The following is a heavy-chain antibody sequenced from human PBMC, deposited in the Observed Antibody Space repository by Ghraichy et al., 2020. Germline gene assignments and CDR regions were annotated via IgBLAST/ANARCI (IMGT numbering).Heavy chain of an antibody. CDR3: ASGIFGVVNGEYYSSMDV. CDR1: GGTFNNYA. Sequence: SVKVSCKASGGTFNNYAINWVRQAPGQGLQWVGGIIPLFATANFAQKFQGRVTITADASTTTAYMELSSLRSEDTAVYYCASGIFGVVNGEYYSSMDVWGQGTTVTVSS. CDR2: IIPLFATA. D-gene: IGHD3-3*01. J-gene: IGHJ6*02. V-gene: IGHV1-69*13.